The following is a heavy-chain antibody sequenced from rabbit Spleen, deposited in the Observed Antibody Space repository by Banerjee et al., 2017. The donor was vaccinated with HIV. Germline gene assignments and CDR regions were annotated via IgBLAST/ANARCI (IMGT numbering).Heavy chain of an antibody. CDR2: IDSGSSGAT. CDR1: GFSFSSRFY. V-gene: IGHV1S40*01. Sequence: QSLEESGGDLVKPGASLTLTCTASGFSFSSRFYMCWVRQAPGKGLEWIACIDSGSSGATYYANWAKGRFTISNTSSTTLTMQMPSLTAAATATYFCARETSSGWGIGAFYFSLWGPGTLVTVS. CDR3: ARETSSGWGIGAFYFSL. D-gene: IGHD4-1*01. J-gene: IGHJ4*01.